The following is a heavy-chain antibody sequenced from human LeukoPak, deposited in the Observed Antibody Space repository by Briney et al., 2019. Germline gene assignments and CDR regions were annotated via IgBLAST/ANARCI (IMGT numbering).Heavy chain of an antibody. Sequence: PSETLSLTCAVYGGSFSGYYWSWIRQPPGKGLEWIGEINHSGSTNYNPSLKSRVTISVDTSKNQFSLKLSSVTAADTAVYYCATIARGFLQWLPPRWGPGALVTVSS. CDR2: INHSGST. J-gene: IGHJ4*02. CDR1: GGSFSGYY. CDR3: ATIARGFLQWLPPR. D-gene: IGHD3-3*01. V-gene: IGHV4-34*01.